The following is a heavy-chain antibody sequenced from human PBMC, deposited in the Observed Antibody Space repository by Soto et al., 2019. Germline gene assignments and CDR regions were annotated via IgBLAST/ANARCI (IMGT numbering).Heavy chain of an antibody. CDR3: ARQTIFGVSYYYGMDV. V-gene: IGHV5-10-1*01. CDR1: GYSFTSYW. Sequence: GESLKISCKGSGYSFTSYWISWVRQMPVKGLEWMGRIDPSDSYTNYSPSFQGHVTISADKSISTAYLQWSSLKASDTAMYYCARQTIFGVSYYYGMDVWGQGTTVTVSS. CDR2: IDPSDSYT. J-gene: IGHJ6*02. D-gene: IGHD3-3*01.